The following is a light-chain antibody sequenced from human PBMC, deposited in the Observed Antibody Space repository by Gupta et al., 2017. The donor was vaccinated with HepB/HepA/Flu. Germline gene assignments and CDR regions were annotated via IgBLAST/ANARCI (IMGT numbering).Light chain of an antibody. J-gene: IGKJ2*02. Sequence: DIQMTQSPSSLSASVGDRVTITCRASQRISSYLHWYQQKPGKAPTLLIYAASSLQSGVPSRFSGSGSGTDFTLTISSRQPEDFATYYCQQRYSTPCIFGQGTXVEIK. CDR3: QQRYSTPCI. CDR2: AAS. CDR1: QRISSY. V-gene: IGKV1-39*01.